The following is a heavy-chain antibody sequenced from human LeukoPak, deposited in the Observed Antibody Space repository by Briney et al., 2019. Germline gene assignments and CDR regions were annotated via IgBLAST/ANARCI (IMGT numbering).Heavy chain of an antibody. CDR3: ARDCDRSGYYCY. CDR1: GYTFSDYG. J-gene: IGHJ4*02. CDR2: ISIYSGNT. V-gene: IGHV1-18*01. D-gene: IGHD3-22*01. Sequence: ASVKVSCKASGYTFSDYGISWVRQAPGQGLEWMGWISIYSGNTNYAQKLQGRVAMTTDTSTSTAYMELRSLRSDDTAVYYGARDCDRSGYYCYWGQGTLVTVSS.